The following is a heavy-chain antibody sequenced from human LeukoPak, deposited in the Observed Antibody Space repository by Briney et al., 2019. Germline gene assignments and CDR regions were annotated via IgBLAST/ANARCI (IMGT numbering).Heavy chain of an antibody. CDR3: AKDVDYGDYGDGY. CDR2: IRYDGSNK. CDR1: GFTFSSYG. Sequence: GGSLRLSCAASGFTFSSYGMHWVRQAPGKGLEWVAFIRYDGSNKYYADSVKGRFTISRDNSKNTLYLQMNSLRAEDTAVYYCAKDVDYGDYGDGYWGQGTLVTVSS. V-gene: IGHV3-30*02. D-gene: IGHD4-17*01. J-gene: IGHJ4*02.